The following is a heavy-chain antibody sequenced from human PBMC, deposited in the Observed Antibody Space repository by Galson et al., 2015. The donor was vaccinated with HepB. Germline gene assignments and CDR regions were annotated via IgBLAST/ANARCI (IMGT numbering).Heavy chain of an antibody. D-gene: IGHD6-13*01. V-gene: IGHV3-30*18. J-gene: IGHJ4*02. CDR1: GFTFSSYG. CDR2: ISYDGSKK. Sequence: SLRLSCAASGFTFSSYGMHWVRQAPGKGLEWVAVISYDGSKKYYADSVKGRFTISRDNSKNTLHLQMNSLRPEDTAVYYCAKGAYSSSWYFDYWGQGTLVTVSS. CDR3: AKGAYSSSWYFDY.